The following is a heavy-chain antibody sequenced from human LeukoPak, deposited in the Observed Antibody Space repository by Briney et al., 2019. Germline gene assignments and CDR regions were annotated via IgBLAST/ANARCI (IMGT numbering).Heavy chain of an antibody. CDR2: INPNSGGT. J-gene: IGHJ4*02. V-gene: IGHV1-2*02. D-gene: IGHD5-12*01. CDR3: ARELVATMVDH. CDR1: GYTFTGYY. Sequence: GASVMVSCKASGYTFTGYYMHWVRQAPGQGLEWMGWINPNSGGTKYAQKFQGRVTMTRDTSITTAYMELSRLRSDDTAVYYCARELVATMVDHWGQGTLVTVSS.